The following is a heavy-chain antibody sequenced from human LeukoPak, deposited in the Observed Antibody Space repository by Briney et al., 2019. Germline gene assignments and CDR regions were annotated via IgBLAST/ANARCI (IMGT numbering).Heavy chain of an antibody. J-gene: IGHJ6*02. V-gene: IGHV3-21*01. CDR1: GFTFSSYS. D-gene: IGHD2-2*02. Sequence: GGSLRLSCAASGFTFSSYSMNWVRQAPGKGLEWVSSISSSSSYIYYADSVKGRFTISRDNAKDSLYLQMNSLRAEDTAVYYCARDNYCSSTSCYTEILYYYYYGMDVWGQGTTVTVSS. CDR2: ISSSSSYI. CDR3: ARDNYCSSTSCYTEILYYYYYGMDV.